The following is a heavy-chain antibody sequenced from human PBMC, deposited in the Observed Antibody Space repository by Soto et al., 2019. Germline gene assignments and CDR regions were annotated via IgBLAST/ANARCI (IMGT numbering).Heavy chain of an antibody. CDR2: IYYSGST. CDR1: GGSISSGGYY. D-gene: IGHD6-25*01. CDR3: ARDSAKARRAFDI. Sequence: LSLTCTVSGGSISSGGYYWSWIRQHPGKGLEWIGYIYYSGSTYYNPSLKSRVTISVDTSKNQFSLKLSSVTAADTAVYYCARDSAKARRAFDIWGQGTMVTVSS. J-gene: IGHJ3*02. V-gene: IGHV4-31*03.